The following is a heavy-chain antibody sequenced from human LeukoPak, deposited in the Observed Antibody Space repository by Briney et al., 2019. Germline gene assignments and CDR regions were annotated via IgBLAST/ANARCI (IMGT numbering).Heavy chain of an antibody. D-gene: IGHD1-14*01. CDR3: AIFTTRPRINFDY. CDR2: MNPKSGNT. J-gene: IGHJ4*02. Sequence: GASVKVSCKASGYSFSSHDINWVRQATGQGPEWMGWMNPKSGNTDHAQKFQGRVTMSRNTSISVAYLELSSLRSEDTAVYYCAIFTTRPRINFDYWGQGTLVTVSS. CDR1: GYSFSSHD. V-gene: IGHV1-8*01.